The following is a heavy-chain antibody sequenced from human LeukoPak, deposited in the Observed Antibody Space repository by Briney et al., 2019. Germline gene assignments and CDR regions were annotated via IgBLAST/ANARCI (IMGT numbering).Heavy chain of an antibody. J-gene: IGHJ4*02. CDR2: INPNSGGT. V-gene: IGHV1-2*02. Sequence: ASVKVSCKASGYTFTGYYMHWVRQAPGQGLEWVGWINPNSGGTNYAQKFQGRVTMTRDTSISTAYMELSRLRSDDTAVYYCARDILLRDGYNFDYWGQGTLVTVSS. CDR3: ARDILLRDGYNFDY. CDR1: GYTFTGYY. D-gene: IGHD5-24*01.